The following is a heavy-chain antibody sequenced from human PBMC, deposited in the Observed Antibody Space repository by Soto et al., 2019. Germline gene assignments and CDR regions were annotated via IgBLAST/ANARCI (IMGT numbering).Heavy chain of an antibody. Sequence: PGGSLRLSCTGSGFTFGDFGMSWFRQAPGKGLEWLSFIRSKGYGGTTELAASVRGRFITSRDDSKSIAYLQMNSLKTEDTAVYYCASLTSWSQEYYYGMDVWGQGTTVTVSS. J-gene: IGHJ6*02. CDR3: ASLTSWSQEYYYGMDV. D-gene: IGHD2-2*01. CDR2: IRSKGYGGTT. CDR1: GFTFGDFG. V-gene: IGHV3-49*03.